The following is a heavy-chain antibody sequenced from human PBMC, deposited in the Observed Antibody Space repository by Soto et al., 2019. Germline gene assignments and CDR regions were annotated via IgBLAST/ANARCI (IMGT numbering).Heavy chain of an antibody. Sequence: QVQLVQSGAEVKKPGSSVKVSCKASGGTFSSYAISCVRQAPGQGLEWMGGIIPIFGTANYAQKFQGRVTITADESTRPAYMEMSSLRSEGTAVYYCARVRSGWYGAFDYWGQGTLVTVSS. CDR3: ARVRSGWYGAFDY. CDR1: GGTFSSYA. V-gene: IGHV1-69*01. D-gene: IGHD6-19*01. J-gene: IGHJ4*02. CDR2: IIPIFGTA.